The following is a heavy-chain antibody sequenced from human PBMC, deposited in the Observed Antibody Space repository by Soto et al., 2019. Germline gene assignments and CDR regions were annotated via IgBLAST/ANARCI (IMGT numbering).Heavy chain of an antibody. J-gene: IGHJ6*02. CDR1: GFTFNTYT. V-gene: IGHV3-21*01. Sequence: VQLVESGGGLVQPGGSLRLSCAASGFTFNTYTMNWVRQAPGKGLEWVSSISSRSIYIYYADSVTGRFTISRDDARNSLYLQMNSLRAEDTAVYYCAREEVSRPNTYHGLDVWGQGTTVTVSS. CDR3: AREEVSRPNTYHGLDV. CDR2: ISSRSIYI.